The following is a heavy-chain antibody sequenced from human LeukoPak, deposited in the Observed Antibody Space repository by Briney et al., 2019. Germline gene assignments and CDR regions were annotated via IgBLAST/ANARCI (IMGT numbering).Heavy chain of an antibody. CDR3: ARRYYYGSGSYDY. D-gene: IGHD3-10*01. CDR1: GGSISSYY. V-gene: IGHV4-59*07. J-gene: IGHJ4*02. CDR2: IYYSGST. Sequence: SDTLSLTCTVSGGSISSYYWSWIRQPPGKGLEWIGYIYYSGSTNYNPSLKSRVTISVDTSKNQFSLKLSSVTAADTAVYYCARRYYYGSGSYDYWGQGTLVTVSS.